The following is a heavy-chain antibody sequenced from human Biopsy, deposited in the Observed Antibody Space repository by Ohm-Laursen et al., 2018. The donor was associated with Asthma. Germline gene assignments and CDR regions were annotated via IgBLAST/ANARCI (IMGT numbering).Heavy chain of an antibody. D-gene: IGHD4-23*01. CDR2: ISSDGHNK. Sequence: SLRLSCSASGFVFSQSGMHWVRQAPGKGLEWVALISSDGHNKYYKDSVEGRFTISRDNSKLRLYLEINSLRVEDSAVYYCARESGQDSGGTGAFDRWGQGIMVAVSS. V-gene: IGHV3-30*03. CDR1: GFVFSQSG. J-gene: IGHJ3*02. CDR3: ARESGQDSGGTGAFDR.